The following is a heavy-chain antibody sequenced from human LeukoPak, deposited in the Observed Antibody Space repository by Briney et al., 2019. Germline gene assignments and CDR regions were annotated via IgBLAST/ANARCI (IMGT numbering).Heavy chain of an antibody. J-gene: IGHJ4*02. D-gene: IGHD6-13*01. Sequence: HPGGSLKLSCAASGFTFSSYGMHWVRQAPGKGLEWVAFIRYDGSNRYYADSVKGRFTISRDNSKNTLYLQMNSLRAEDTAVYYCATLPPSSSWYNLGDYWGQGTLVTVSS. CDR2: IRYDGSNR. V-gene: IGHV3-30*02. CDR1: GFTFSSYG. CDR3: ATLPPSSSWYNLGDY.